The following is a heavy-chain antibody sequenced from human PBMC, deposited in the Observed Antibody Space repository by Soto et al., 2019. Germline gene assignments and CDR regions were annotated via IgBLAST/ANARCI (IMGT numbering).Heavy chain of an antibody. CDR3: ARETLYDSSGYYVPAAFDI. J-gene: IGHJ3*02. Sequence: ASVKVSCKASGYTFTSYYMHWVRQAPGQGLEWMGIINPSGGTTYAQKFQGRVTMTRDTSTSTVYMELSSLRSEDTAVYYCARETLYDSSGYYVPAAFDIWGQGTMVTVSS. D-gene: IGHD3-22*01. CDR2: INPSGGT. V-gene: IGHV1-46*01. CDR1: GYTFTSYY.